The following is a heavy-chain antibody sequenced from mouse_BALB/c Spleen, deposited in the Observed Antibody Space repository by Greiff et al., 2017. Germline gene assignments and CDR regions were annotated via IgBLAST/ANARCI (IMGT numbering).Heavy chain of an antibody. CDR2: ISSGSSTI. J-gene: IGHJ3*01. Sequence: EVMLVESGGGLVQPGGSRKLSCAASGFTFSSFGMHWVRQAPEKGLEWVAYISSGSSTIYYADTVKGRFTISRDNPKNTLFLQMTSLRSEDTAMYYCARGGGTPFAYWGQGTLVTVSA. D-gene: IGHD4-1*01. CDR1: GFTFSSFG. V-gene: IGHV5-17*02. CDR3: ARGGGTPFAY.